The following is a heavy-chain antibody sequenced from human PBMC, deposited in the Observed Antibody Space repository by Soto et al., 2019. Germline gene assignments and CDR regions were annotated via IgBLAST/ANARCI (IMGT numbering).Heavy chain of an antibody. CDR2: ISYDGSNK. D-gene: IGHD4-4*01. V-gene: IGHV3-30-3*01. Sequence: QVQLVESGGGVVQPGRSLRLSCAASGFTFSSYAMHWVGQAPGKRLEWVAVISYDGSNKYYADSVKGRFTISRDNSKNTLYLQMNSLRTEDMAVYYCARPLWRDDYNWGYFDLWGRGTLVTVSS. CDR3: ARPLWRDDYNWGYFDL. J-gene: IGHJ2*01. CDR1: GFTFSSYA.